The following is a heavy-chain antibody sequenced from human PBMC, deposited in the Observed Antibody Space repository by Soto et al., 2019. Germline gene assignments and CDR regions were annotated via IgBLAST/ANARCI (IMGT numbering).Heavy chain of an antibody. CDR2: IGPESGAT. D-gene: IGHD1-26*01. CDR3: GRGRSGQIVVFY. J-gene: IGHJ4*02. CDR1: GYTFTGHY. V-gene: IGHV1-2*02. Sequence: ASVKVSCKASGYTFTGHYIPWVRQAPEQGPEWMGEIGPESGATRYAQIFQGRVTMTRDMSITTVYMELNNRSPDDTAVYYCGRGRSGQIVVFYWGQGTLVTVSS.